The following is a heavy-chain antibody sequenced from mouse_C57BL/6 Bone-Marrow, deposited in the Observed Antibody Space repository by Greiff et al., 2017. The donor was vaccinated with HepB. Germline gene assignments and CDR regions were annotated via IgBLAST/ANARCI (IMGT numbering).Heavy chain of an antibody. V-gene: IGHV1-64*01. CDR2: IHPNSGST. D-gene: IGHD1-1*01. CDR3: ATLLLRSPYAMDY. J-gene: IGHJ4*01. Sequence: QVQLQQPGAELVKPGASVKLSCKASGYTFTSYWMHWVKQRPGQGLEWIGMIHPNSGSTNYNEKFKSKATLTVDKSSSTAYMQLSSLTSEDSAVYHCATLLLRSPYAMDYWGQGTSVTVSS. CDR1: GYTFTSYW.